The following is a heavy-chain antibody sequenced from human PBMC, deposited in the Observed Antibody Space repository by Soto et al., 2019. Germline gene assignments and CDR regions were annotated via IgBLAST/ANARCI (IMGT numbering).Heavy chain of an antibody. D-gene: IGHD2-15*01. CDR1: GDTVSSNSVA. Sequence: SQTLSLPCVGSGDTVSSNSVAWNWVRQSPSRGLEWLGRTYYRSRWYSDYAVSVRSRIDINADTSKNQVSLPLNSVTPEDTAVYYCARSEEDSDYYYYGMDVWGQGTTGTVS. CDR2: TYYRSRWYS. V-gene: IGHV6-1*01. J-gene: IGHJ6*02. CDR3: ARSEEDSDYYYYGMDV.